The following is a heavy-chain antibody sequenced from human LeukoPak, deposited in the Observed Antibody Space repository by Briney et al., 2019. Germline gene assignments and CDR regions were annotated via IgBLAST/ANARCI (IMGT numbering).Heavy chain of an antibody. Sequence: AGGSLRLSCAASGFTFSEHWMTWVRQAPGKGLEWVGNINKDGSERNYGDSVGRFTISRDNVKSLLFLQMNSLRDEDTAVYYCAKDLYSNYGPADYWGQGNLVTVSS. V-gene: IGHV3-7*03. CDR3: AKDLYSNYGPADY. CDR2: INKDGSER. D-gene: IGHD4-4*01. CDR1: GFTFSEHW. J-gene: IGHJ4*02.